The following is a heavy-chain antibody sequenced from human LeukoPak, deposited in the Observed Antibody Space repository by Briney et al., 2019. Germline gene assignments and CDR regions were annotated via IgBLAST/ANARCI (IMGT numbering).Heavy chain of an antibody. D-gene: IGHD5-24*01. Sequence: PGGSLRLSCAASGFPFSNYRMHWVRLAPGKGLEWVANIKQDGREKYYVDSVKGRFTISRDNAKNSLYLQMNSLRAEDTAVYYCARRDGYGAYDIWGQGTMVTVSS. CDR3: ARRDGYGAYDI. CDR1: GFPFSNYR. J-gene: IGHJ3*02. CDR2: IKQDGREK. V-gene: IGHV3-7*01.